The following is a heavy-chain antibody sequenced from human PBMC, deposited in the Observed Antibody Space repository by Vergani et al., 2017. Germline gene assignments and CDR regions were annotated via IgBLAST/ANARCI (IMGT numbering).Heavy chain of an antibody. Sequence: QVHLVQSGAEVKKPGSSVKVSCKASGGSFSNSNINWVRQAPGQGLEWMGGIIPVFGIGKYAQSFQGRVSISADESSTIVYMGVRSLTFADTALYYCARWANDDSVSSGQSFDLWGRGTLVTVSA. V-gene: IGHV1-69*12. D-gene: IGHD3-22*01. CDR3: ARWANDDSVSSGQSFDL. CDR1: GGSFSNSN. J-gene: IGHJ2*01. CDR2: IIPVFGIG.